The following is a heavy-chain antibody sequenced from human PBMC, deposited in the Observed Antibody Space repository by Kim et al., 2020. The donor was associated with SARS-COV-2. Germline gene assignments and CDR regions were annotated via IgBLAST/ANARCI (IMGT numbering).Heavy chain of an antibody. J-gene: IGHJ4*02. Sequence: ASVKVSCKASGYTFTRYGISWVRQAPGQGLEWMGWISGDSGETNYAQRLQGRVTMTTDTSRSTAYMELRSLRSDDTAVYYCARDGRWQLPQPQRFATPPPLFGTQLLDYWGQGTLVTVSS. CDR1: GYTFTRYG. CDR3: ARDGRWQLPQPQRFATPPPLFGTQLLDY. CDR2: ISGDSGET. V-gene: IGHV1-18*01. D-gene: IGHD2-15*01.